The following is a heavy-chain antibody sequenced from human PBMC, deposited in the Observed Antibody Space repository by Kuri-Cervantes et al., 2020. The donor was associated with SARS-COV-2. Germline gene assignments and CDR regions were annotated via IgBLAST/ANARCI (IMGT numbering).Heavy chain of an antibody. V-gene: IGHV4-39*07. Sequence: GSLRLSCTVSGGSISSSSYYWGWIRQPPGMGLEWIGSIYHSGSTYYNPSLKSRVTISVDTSKNQFSLKLSSVTAADTAVYYCAREGGSRYHDAFDIWGQGTMVTVSS. CDR2: IYHSGST. CDR3: AREGGSRYHDAFDI. J-gene: IGHJ3*02. CDR1: GGSISSSSYY. D-gene: IGHD2-15*01.